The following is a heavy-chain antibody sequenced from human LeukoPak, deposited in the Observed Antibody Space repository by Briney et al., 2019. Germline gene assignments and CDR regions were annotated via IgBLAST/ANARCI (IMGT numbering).Heavy chain of an antibody. CDR1: GYTLTELS. Sequence: ASVKVSCKVSGYTLTELSMHWVRQAPGKGLEGMGGFDPEDGETIYAQKFQGRVTMTEDTSTDTAYMELSSLRSEDTAVYYCATWGGGATTPVDGMDVWGQGTTVTVSS. D-gene: IGHD1-26*01. CDR2: FDPEDGET. J-gene: IGHJ6*02. V-gene: IGHV1-24*01. CDR3: ATWGGGATTPVDGMDV.